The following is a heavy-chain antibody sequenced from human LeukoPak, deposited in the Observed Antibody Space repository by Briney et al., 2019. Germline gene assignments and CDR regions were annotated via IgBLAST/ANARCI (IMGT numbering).Heavy chain of an antibody. CDR2: INAGNGNT. CDR3: ARDFRPGIAAIPGY. Sequence: ASVKVSCKASGYTFTSYAMHWVRQAPGQRLEWMGWINAGNGNTKYSQKFQGRVTITRDTSASTAYMELSSLRSEDTAVYYCARDFRPGIAAIPGYWGQGTLVTVSS. J-gene: IGHJ4*02. CDR1: GYTFTSYA. D-gene: IGHD6-13*01. V-gene: IGHV1-3*01.